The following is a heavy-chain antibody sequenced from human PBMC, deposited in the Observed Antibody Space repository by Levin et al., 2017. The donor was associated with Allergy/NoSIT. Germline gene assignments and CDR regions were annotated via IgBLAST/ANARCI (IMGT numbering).Heavy chain of an antibody. Sequence: PSETLSLTCTVSGGSISSGSYYWSWIRQPAGKGLEWIGRIYTSGSTNYNPSLKSRVTISVDTSKNQFSLKLSSVTAADTAVYYCARGKENFDWLLRYYYYMDVWGKGTTVTVSS. CDR3: ARGKENFDWLLRYYYYMDV. V-gene: IGHV4-61*02. CDR2: IYTSGST. D-gene: IGHD3-9*01. CDR1: GGSISSGSYY. J-gene: IGHJ6*03.